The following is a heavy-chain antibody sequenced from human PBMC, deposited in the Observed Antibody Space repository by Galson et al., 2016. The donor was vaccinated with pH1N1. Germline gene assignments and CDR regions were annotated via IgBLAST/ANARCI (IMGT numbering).Heavy chain of an antibody. CDR2: IHYSGAT. Sequence: ETLSLTCTVSGAYITSSYWSWIRRPPGERLEWIAYIHYSGATHYNPSLRSRVAMSMDAPKNQFSLKLSSVTAADTAVYYCARGFFDSSGNSNPFDPWGRGTLVTVSS. CDR1: GAYITSSY. V-gene: IGHV4-59*01. D-gene: IGHD1-26*01. J-gene: IGHJ5*02. CDR3: ARGFFDSSGNSNPFDP.